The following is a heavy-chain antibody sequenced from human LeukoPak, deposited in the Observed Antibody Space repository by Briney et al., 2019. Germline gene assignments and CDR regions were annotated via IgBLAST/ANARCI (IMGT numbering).Heavy chain of an antibody. D-gene: IGHD3-16*02. CDR1: GGSISSYY. CDR2: IYTSGST. Sequence: SETLSLTCTVSGGSISSYYWSWIRQPPGKGLEWIGYIYTSGSTNYNPSLKSRVTISVDTSKNQFSLKLSSVTAADTAVYYCARSLTDYDYVWGSYRLPGYWGQGTLVTVSS. V-gene: IGHV4-4*09. J-gene: IGHJ4*02. CDR3: ARSLTDYDYVWGSYRLPGY.